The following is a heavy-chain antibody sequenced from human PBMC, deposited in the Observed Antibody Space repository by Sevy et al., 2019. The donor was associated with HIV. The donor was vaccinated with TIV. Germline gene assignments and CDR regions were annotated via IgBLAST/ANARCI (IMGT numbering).Heavy chain of an antibody. J-gene: IGHJ4*02. CDR2: ISRSSSYI. Sequence: GGSLRLSCATSGFFFNTYNMNWVRQAPGKGLEWVSSISRSSSYINYADSVKGRFTISRDNAENSLFLQMNSLRAEDTAVSYCVGGDCWWGIRRYFFDYWGQGTLVTVSS. CDR1: GFFFNTYN. D-gene: IGHD2-21*01. V-gene: IGHV3-21*01. CDR3: VGGDCWWGIRRYFFDY.